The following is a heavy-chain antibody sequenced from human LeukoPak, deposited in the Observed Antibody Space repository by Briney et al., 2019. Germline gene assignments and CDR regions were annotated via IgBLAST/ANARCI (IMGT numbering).Heavy chain of an antibody. CDR2: IYYSGST. Sequence: SETLSLTCTVSGGSINSTSNYWGWIRKPPGKGLEWIGSIYYSGSTSYNPSLKSRVTISVDTSKNQFSLKLSSVTAADTAVYFCAGDYGDYYFDYWGQGTLVTVSS. V-gene: IGHV4-39*07. CDR3: AGDYGDYYFDY. J-gene: IGHJ4*02. CDR1: GGSINSTSNY. D-gene: IGHD4-17*01.